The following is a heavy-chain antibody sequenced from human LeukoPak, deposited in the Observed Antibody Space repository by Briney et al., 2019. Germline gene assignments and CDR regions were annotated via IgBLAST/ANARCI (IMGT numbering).Heavy chain of an antibody. Sequence: PSETLSLTCAVYGGSFSGYYWSWIRQPPGKGLEWIGEINHSGSTNYNPSLKSRVTISVDTSKNQFSLKLSSETAADTAVYYCARVSRWELLLAFDIWGQGTMVTVSS. D-gene: IGHD1-26*01. V-gene: IGHV4-34*01. CDR3: ARVSRWELLLAFDI. J-gene: IGHJ3*02. CDR2: INHSGST. CDR1: GGSFSGYY.